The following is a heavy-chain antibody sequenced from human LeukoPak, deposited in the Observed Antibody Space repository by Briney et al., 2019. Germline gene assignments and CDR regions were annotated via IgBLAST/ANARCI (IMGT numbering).Heavy chain of an antibody. J-gene: IGHJ5*02. CDR3: ARHNSGLGLRYFDSSPRGKWFDP. D-gene: IGHD3-9*01. CDR1: GYSISSGYY. CDR2: IYHSGST. Sequence: PSETLSLTCAVSGYSISSGYYWGGIRPPPGKGREWIGMIYHSGSTYYNPTLKSRVTISVDTSKNQFSLKLSSLPAADTAVYYCARHNSGLGLRYFDSSPRGKWFDPWGQGTLVTVSS. V-gene: IGHV4-38-2*01.